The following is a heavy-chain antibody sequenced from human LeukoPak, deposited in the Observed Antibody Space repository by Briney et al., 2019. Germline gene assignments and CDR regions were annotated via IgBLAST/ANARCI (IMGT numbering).Heavy chain of an antibody. Sequence: GESLKISCAASGFTFDDYGMSWVRQAPGKGLEWVSAINWNGGSTGYADSVKGRFTISRDNAKNSLYLQMNSLRAEDTALYYCASLRFGEDDAFDIWGQGTMVTVSS. D-gene: IGHD3-10*01. CDR2: INWNGGST. CDR1: GFTFDDYG. V-gene: IGHV3-20*04. J-gene: IGHJ3*02. CDR3: ASLRFGEDDAFDI.